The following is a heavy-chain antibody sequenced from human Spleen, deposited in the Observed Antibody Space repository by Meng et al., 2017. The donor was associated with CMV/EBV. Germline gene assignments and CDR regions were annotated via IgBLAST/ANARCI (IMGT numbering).Heavy chain of an antibody. V-gene: IGHV4-30-4*08. J-gene: IGHJ2*01. CDR1: GDSISSGDHY. Sequence: QVQLQESGPGLVKPSPTLSLTCTGSGDSISSGDHYWSWIRQPPGKGLEWIGHIDHSGITYYNPSLESRVTISVDTSKKRFSLTLNSVTAADTAVYYRARISTLYWNLHLWGPGTLVTVSS. CDR2: IDHSGIT. CDR3: ARISTLYWNLHL.